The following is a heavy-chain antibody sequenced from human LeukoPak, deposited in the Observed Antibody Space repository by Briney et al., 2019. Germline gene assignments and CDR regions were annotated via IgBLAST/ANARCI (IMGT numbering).Heavy chain of an antibody. CDR1: GYSISSGYY. J-gene: IGHJ4*02. D-gene: IGHD6-6*01. V-gene: IGHV4-61*05. Sequence: SETLSLTCTVSGYSISSGYYWGWIRQPPGKGLEWIGYIYYSGSTNYNPSLNSRVTISVDRSKNQFSLKLSSVTAADTAVYYCARVGYSSSPAHFDNWGQGTLVTVSS. CDR3: ARVGYSSSPAHFDN. CDR2: IYYSGST.